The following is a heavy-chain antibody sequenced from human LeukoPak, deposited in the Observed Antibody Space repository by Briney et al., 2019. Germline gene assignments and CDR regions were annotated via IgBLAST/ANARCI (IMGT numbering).Heavy chain of an antibody. CDR3: ATGEYYFDY. J-gene: IGHJ4*02. V-gene: IGHV3-30*03. D-gene: IGHD3-10*01. CDR1: GFTFSSYG. CDR2: ISYDGSNK. Sequence: GRSLTLSCAAYGFTFSSYGMHWVRQAPGKGLEWVADISYDGSNKYYADSVKGRFTISRDNSKNTLYLQMNSLRAEDTAVYDCATGEYYFDYWGQGTLVTVSS.